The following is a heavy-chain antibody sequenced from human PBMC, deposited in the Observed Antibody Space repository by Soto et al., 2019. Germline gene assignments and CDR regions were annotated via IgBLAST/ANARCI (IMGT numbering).Heavy chain of an antibody. CDR3: ARDRGSSWYGPFDY. CDR1: GGSISSSNW. V-gene: IGHV4-4*02. CDR2: IYHSGST. D-gene: IGHD6-13*01. J-gene: IGHJ4*02. Sequence: PSETLSLTCAVSGGSISSSNWWSWVRQPPGKGLEWIGEIYHSGSTNYNPSLKSRVTISVDKSKNQFSLKLSSVTAADTAVYYCARDRGSSWYGPFDYWGQGTLVTVSS.